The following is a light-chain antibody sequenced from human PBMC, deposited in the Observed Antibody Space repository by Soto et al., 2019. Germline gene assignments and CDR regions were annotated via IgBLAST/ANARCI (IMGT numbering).Light chain of an antibody. J-gene: IGKJ5*01. CDR2: GAS. V-gene: IGKV3-20*01. Sequence: EIVLTQSPGTLSLSPGERATLSCRASQSVSSSYLAWYQQNPGQAPRLLIYGASSRATGIPDRFSGSGSGRAFPLTISRLEPEDFAVYYCQQYGSSPLTFGQGTRLEIK. CDR1: QSVSSSY. CDR3: QQYGSSPLT.